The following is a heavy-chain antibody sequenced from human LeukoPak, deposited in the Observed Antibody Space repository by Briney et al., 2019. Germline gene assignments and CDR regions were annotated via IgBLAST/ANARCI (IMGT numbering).Heavy chain of an antibody. Sequence: PSETLSLTCTVSGGSISSSSYYWGWIRQPPGKGLEWIGEINHSGSTNYNPSLKSRVTISVDTSKNQFSLKLSSVTAADAAVYYCARATVSYYYGSGSYYRYYFDYWGQGTLVTVSS. D-gene: IGHD3-10*01. CDR2: INHSGST. CDR1: GGSISSSSYY. CDR3: ARATVSYYYGSGSYYRYYFDY. V-gene: IGHV4-39*07. J-gene: IGHJ4*02.